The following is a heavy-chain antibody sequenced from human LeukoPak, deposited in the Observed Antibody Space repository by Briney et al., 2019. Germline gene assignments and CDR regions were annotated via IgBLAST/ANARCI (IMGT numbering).Heavy chain of an antibody. V-gene: IGHV1-2*02. Sequence: ASVKVSCKTSGYTFTGYHVHWVRQAPGQGLEWMGWINPNSGGTNYAQKFQGRVTMTRDTSISTAYMELSRLRSDDTAVYYCARARRRDPPFDYWGQGTLVTVSS. CDR1: GYTFTGYH. CDR3: ARARRRDPPFDY. CDR2: INPNSGGT. J-gene: IGHJ4*02.